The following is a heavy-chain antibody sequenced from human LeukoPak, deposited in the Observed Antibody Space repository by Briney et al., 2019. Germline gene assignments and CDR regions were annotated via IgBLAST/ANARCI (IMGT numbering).Heavy chain of an antibody. D-gene: IGHD3-10*01. V-gene: IGHV3-23*01. CDR3: ARGRPRLLWFGELLGFDY. CDR1: GFTFSNYA. CDR2: FSGSGVST. Sequence: PGGSLRLSCAASGFTFSNYAMSWVRQAPGKGLEWVSAFSGSGVSTHYADSVKGRFTISRDNSKNTLYLQMNSLRAGDTAVYYCARGRPRLLWFGELLGFDYWGQGTLVTVSS. J-gene: IGHJ4*02.